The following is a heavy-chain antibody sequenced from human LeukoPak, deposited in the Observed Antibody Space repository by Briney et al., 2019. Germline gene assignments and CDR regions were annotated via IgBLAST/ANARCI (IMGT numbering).Heavy chain of an antibody. J-gene: IGHJ6*02. CDR1: GFTFSTYG. CDR3: ARGGGDWSSTSCYYYICGMDV. D-gene: IGHD2-2*01. Sequence: GGSLRLSCAASGFTFSTYGMPWVRQAPGTGLEWVAVIRSAGSNTYYADSVKGRFTISRDNSKNLLYLQMNSLRAEDTARYDCARGGGDWSSTSCYYYICGMDVCGQRATGTVSS. V-gene: IGHV3-33*01. CDR2: IRSAGSNT.